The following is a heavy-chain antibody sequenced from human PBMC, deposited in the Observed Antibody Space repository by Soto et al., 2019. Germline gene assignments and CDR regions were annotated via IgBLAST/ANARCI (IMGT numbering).Heavy chain of an antibody. V-gene: IGHV3-11*06. CDR2: SSNSGSFT. J-gene: IGHJ4*02. CDR3: VRSGDNYNLLDY. Sequence: PGGSLRLSCAASGFTLSGHYMSWIRQAPGQGLEWIGYSSNSGSFTRYADSVKGRFSISRDNAKNSLYLQINSLRGDDTAIYYCVRSGDNYNLLDYWGQGTPVTVSS. D-gene: IGHD1-1*01. CDR1: GFTLSGHY.